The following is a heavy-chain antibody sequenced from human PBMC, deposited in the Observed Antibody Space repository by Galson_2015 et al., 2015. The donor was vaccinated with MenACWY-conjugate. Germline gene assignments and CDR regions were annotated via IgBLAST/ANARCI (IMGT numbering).Heavy chain of an antibody. CDR2: IDWGDNN. V-gene: IGHV2-70*11. CDR1: GFSLSTYEMC. D-gene: IGHD3-22*01. CDR3: ARMHIVLDATDAFDI. Sequence: PALVKPTQTLTLTCTFSGFSLSTYEMCIYWVRQPPGKALEWLARIDWGDNNYYTTSLKTRLTISKDTSTTQVVLTMTNVDPVDTATYYCARMHIVLDATDAFDIWGQGTMVTVSS. J-gene: IGHJ3*02.